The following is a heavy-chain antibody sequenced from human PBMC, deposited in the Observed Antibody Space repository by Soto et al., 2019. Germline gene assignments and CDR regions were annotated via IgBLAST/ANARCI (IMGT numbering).Heavy chain of an antibody. CDR2: ISYDGSNK. D-gene: IGHD2-2*01. CDR1: GFTFSSYA. J-gene: IGHJ4*02. V-gene: IGHV3-30-3*01. CDR3: ARPPISYCISTSCPRDY. Sequence: PGGSLRLSCAASGFTFSSYAMHWVRQAPGKGLEWVAVISYDGSNKYYADSVKGRFTISRDNSKNTLYLQMNSLRAEDTAVYYCARPPISYCISTSCPRDYWGQGTLVTVSS.